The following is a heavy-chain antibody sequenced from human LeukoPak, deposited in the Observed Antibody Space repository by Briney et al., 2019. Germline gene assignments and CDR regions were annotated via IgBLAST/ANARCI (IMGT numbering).Heavy chain of an antibody. Sequence: GGSLRLSCAASGFTFSSNYMSWVRQAPGKGLEWVSVIYSGGSTYYADSVKGRFTISRDNSKNTLYLQMNSLRAEDTAVYYCAFTSLHYDFWSYWGQGTLVTVSS. V-gene: IGHV3-53*01. J-gene: IGHJ4*02. CDR2: IYSGGST. CDR3: AFTSLHYDFWSY. CDR1: GFTFSSNY. D-gene: IGHD3-3*01.